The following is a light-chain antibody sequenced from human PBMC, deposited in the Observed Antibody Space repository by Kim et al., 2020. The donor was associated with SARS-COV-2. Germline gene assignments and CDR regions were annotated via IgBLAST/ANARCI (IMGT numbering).Light chain of an antibody. CDR2: DVS. V-gene: IGLV2-11*01. Sequence: QSALTQPRSVSGSPGQSVTISCTGTSCDVGGYNYVSWYQQHPGKAPKLMIYDVSKRPSGVPDRFSGSKSGNTASLTISGLQAEDEADYYCCSYAGSYTFEVFGTGTKVTVL. J-gene: IGLJ1*01. CDR1: SCDVGGYNY. CDR3: CSYAGSYTFEV.